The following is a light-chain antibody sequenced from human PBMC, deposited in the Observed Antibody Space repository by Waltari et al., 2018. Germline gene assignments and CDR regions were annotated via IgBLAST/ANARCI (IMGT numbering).Light chain of an antibody. CDR3: QQSYSTPIT. CDR1: QSISSY. CDR2: AAS. J-gene: IGKJ5*01. V-gene: IGKV1-39*01. Sequence: DIQMTQSPSSPSASVGDRVTITCRASQSISSYLNWYQQKPGKAPKLLIYAASSLQSGVPSRFSGSGSGTDFTLTISSLHPEDFATYYCQQSYSTPITFGQGTRLEIK.